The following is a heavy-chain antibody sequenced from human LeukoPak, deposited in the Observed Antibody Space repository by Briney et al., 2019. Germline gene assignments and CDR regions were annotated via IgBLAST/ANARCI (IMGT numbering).Heavy chain of an antibody. J-gene: IGHJ5*02. V-gene: IGHV4-34*01. Sequence: PSETLSLTCAVYGGSFSGYYWSWIRQPPGKGLEWIGEINHSGSTNYNPSLKSRVTISVDTSKNQFSLKLSSVTAADTAVYHCARGDSSSYRREFDPWGQGTLVTVSS. CDR3: ARGDSSSYRREFDP. D-gene: IGHD6-13*01. CDR2: INHSGST. CDR1: GGSFSGYY.